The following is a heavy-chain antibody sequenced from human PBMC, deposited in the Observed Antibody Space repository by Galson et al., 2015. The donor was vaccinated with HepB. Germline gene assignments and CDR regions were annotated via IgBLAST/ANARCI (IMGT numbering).Heavy chain of an antibody. CDR3: ARKAPYYDFWSGYYPWGDYYYYMDV. CDR2: MNPNSGNT. V-gene: IGHV1-8*01. J-gene: IGHJ6*03. CDR1: GYTFTSYD. Sequence: SVKVSCKASGYTFTSYDINWVRQATGQGLEWMGWMNPNSGNTGYAQKFQGRVTMTRNTSISTAYMELSSLRSEDTAVYYCARKAPYYDFWSGYYPWGDYYYYMDVWGKGTTVTVSS. D-gene: IGHD3-3*01.